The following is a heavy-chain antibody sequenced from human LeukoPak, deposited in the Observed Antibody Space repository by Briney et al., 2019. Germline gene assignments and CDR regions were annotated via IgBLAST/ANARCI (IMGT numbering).Heavy chain of an antibody. CDR3: ARKQLAPDS. CDR1: GFTFSSYR. D-gene: IGHD6-13*01. J-gene: IGHJ4*02. Sequence: PGGSLRLSCVASGFTFSSYRVSWVRQAPGKGLEWVANIKEDGREKYYVDSVKGRFTISRDNAKNSLYLQMNSLRAEDTAVYYCARKQLAPDSWGQGTLVTVSS. CDR2: IKEDGREK. V-gene: IGHV3-7*04.